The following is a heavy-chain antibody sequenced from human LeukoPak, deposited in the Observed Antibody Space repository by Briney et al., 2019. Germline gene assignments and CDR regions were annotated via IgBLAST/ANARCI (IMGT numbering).Heavy chain of an antibody. D-gene: IGHD3-22*01. CDR3: ARLGGYYFDY. CDR2: VYYSGST. CDR1: GGSINSYY. Sequence: SETLSLTCTVSGGSINSYYWSWIRQPPGKGLEWIGYVYYSGSTNYNPSLKSRVTISVGTSKNQFSLKLTSVTAADTAVYYCARLGGYYFDYWGHGALVAVSS. V-gene: IGHV4-59*01. J-gene: IGHJ4*01.